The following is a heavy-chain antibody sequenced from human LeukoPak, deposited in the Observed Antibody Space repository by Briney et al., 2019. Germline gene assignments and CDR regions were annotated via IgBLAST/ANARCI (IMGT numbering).Heavy chain of an antibody. CDR1: GFTFSSYW. V-gene: IGHV3-64*01. D-gene: IGHD6-13*01. CDR3: ARFGYSSSWSFNDY. J-gene: IGHJ4*02. CDR2: ISGIGGST. Sequence: GGSLRLSCAASGFTFSSYWMHWVRQAPGKGLEYVSAISGIGGSTYYANSVKGRFTISRDNSKNTLYLQMGSLRAEDMAVYYCARFGYSSSWSFNDYWGQGTLVTVSS.